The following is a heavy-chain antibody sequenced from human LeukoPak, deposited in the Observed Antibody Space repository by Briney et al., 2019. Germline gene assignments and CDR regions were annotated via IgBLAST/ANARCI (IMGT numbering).Heavy chain of an antibody. CDR1: GGTFSSYA. Sequence: SVKVSCKASGGTFSSYAISWVRQAPGQGLEWMGGIIPIFGTANYAQKFQGRVTITADKSTSTAYMELSSLRSEDTAVYYCASPLAVGYCSGGSCYGNWGQGTPVTVSS. V-gene: IGHV1-69*06. CDR2: IIPIFGTA. J-gene: IGHJ4*02. D-gene: IGHD2-15*01. CDR3: ASPLAVGYCSGGSCYGN.